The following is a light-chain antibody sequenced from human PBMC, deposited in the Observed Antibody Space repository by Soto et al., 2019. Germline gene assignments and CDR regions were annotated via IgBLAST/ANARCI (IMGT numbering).Light chain of an antibody. CDR1: TSDVGSYDY. CDR3: CSYAGDFYV. Sequence: QYALTQPRSVSGSPGQSVAISCTGNTSDVGSYDYVSWYQQHPGKAPELIIFDVTKRPSGVPDRFSGSKSGNTASLTISGLQAEDEADYFCCSYAGDFYVFGSGTKLTVL. J-gene: IGLJ1*01. CDR2: DVT. V-gene: IGLV2-11*01.